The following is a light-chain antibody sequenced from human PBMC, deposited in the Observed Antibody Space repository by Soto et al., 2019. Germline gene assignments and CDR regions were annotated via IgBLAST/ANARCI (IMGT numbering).Light chain of an antibody. J-gene: IGLJ1*01. CDR1: SSNIGAGCE. CDR3: QSYDSSLSASYV. CDR2: GNT. Sequence: QTVVTQPPSVSGAPGQRVTISCTGCSSNIGAGCEVHWYQHLPGKAPKLLIYGNTNRPSGVPDRFPGSKSGTSASLAITGLQAEDEADYYCQSYDSSLSASYVFGGGTKLTVL. V-gene: IGLV1-40*01.